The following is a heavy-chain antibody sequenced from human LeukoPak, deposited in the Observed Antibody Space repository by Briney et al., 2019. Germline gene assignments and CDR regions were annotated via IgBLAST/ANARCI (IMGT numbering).Heavy chain of an antibody. Sequence: ASVKVSCKASGYTFTSYGISWVRQAPGQGLEWMGWISAYSGDTNYAQKFQGRATMTTDTSTSTAYMELRSLRSDDTAVYYCARGHPSSGYYKAWGQGTLVTVSS. CDR3: ARGHPSSGYYKA. D-gene: IGHD3-22*01. CDR1: GYTFTSYG. CDR2: ISAYSGDT. V-gene: IGHV1-18*01. J-gene: IGHJ5*02.